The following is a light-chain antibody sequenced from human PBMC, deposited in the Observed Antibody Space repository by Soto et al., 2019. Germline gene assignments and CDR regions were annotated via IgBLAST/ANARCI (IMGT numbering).Light chain of an antibody. CDR1: QSVTSSY. CDR3: QQYGSSLALT. V-gene: IGKV3-20*01. Sequence: EIVLTQSPGTLSLSPWERATLSCRASQSVTSSYLAWYQQKPGQAPRLLIYGASSRATGIPDRFSGSGSGTDFTLTISRLETEDFAVYYCQQYGSSLALTFGGGTKVEIK. CDR2: GAS. J-gene: IGKJ4*01.